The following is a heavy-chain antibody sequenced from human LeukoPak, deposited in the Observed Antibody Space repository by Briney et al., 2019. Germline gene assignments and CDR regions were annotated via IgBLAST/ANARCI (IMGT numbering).Heavy chain of an antibody. CDR2: ISYDGSNK. D-gene: IGHD4-17*01. Sequence: GGSLRLSCAASGFTFSSYAMHWVRQAPGKGLEWVAVISYDGSNKYYADSVKGRFTISRDSSKNTLYLQMNSLRAEDTAVYYCARDIGGLDGDGLDYWGQGTLVTVSS. CDR1: GFTFSSYA. V-gene: IGHV3-30-3*01. J-gene: IGHJ4*02. CDR3: ARDIGGLDGDGLDY.